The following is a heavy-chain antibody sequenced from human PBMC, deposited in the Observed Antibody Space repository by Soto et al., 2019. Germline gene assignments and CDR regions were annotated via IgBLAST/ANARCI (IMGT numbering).Heavy chain of an antibody. D-gene: IGHD3-22*01. CDR3: ARRRMYYYDSSGYSSASYYSGMDV. CDR1: GFTFSSYS. V-gene: IGHV3-21*01. Sequence: GGSLRLSCAASGFTFSSYSMNWVRQAPGKGLEWVSSISSSSSYIYYADSVKGRFTISRDNAKNSLYLQMNSLRAEDTAVYYCARRRMYYYDSSGYSSASYYSGMDVWGQGTTVTVSS. J-gene: IGHJ6*02. CDR2: ISSSSSYI.